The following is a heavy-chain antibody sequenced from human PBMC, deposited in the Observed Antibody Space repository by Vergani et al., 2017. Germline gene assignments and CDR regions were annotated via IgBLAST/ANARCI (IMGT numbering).Heavy chain of an antibody. CDR3: ARSXLDSKYRHNWFGP. D-gene: IGHD3/OR15-3a*01. CDR2: MNPKSGNT. Sequence: QEQLVQSGAEVRKPGASLKVSCKASGYNFTSFDINWVRLATGQGLEWMGWMNPKSGNTAYAAKFQGRITMTRDSSTDTAYMEMKSLRSEDTAIYFCARSXLDSKYRHNWFGPWGKGTVVTVSS. V-gene: IGHV1-8*01. J-gene: IGHJ5*02. CDR1: GYNFTSFD.